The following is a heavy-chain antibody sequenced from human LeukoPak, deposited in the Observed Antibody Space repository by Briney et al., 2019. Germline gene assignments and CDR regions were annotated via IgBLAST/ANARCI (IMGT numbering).Heavy chain of an antibody. D-gene: IGHD3-3*01. CDR3: ARGEYDFWSGPMGVNAFDI. CDR1: GGPISSYY. Sequence: SETLSLTCTVSGGPISSYYWSWIRQPPGKGLEWIGYIYYSGSTNYNPSLKSRVTISVDTSKNQFSLKLSSVTAADTAVYYCARGEYDFWSGPMGVNAFDIWGQGTMVTVSS. V-gene: IGHV4-59*01. J-gene: IGHJ3*02. CDR2: IYYSGST.